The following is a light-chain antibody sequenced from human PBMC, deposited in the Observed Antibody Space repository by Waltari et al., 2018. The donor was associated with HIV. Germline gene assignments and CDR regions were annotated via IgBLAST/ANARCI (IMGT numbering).Light chain of an antibody. V-gene: IGLV3-21*01. CDR3: QVWDSSSDQPV. J-gene: IGLJ1*01. CDR1: NIGRES. Sequence: SYVLTQPPSLSVAPGETATITCGGDNIGRESVHWYQQKPGQAPRLVIYLDFDRPSGIPVRFSGSNSGNTATLTITRVESGDEADYFCQVWDSSSDQPVFGAGTKVTVL. CDR2: LDF.